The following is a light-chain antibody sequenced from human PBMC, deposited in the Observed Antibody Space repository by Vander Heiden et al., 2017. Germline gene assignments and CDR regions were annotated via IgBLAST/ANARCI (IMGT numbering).Light chain of an antibody. J-gene: IGKJ2*01. CDR2: WAS. CDR3: QQYYSTPYT. V-gene: IGKV4-1*01. Sequence: IVTTHSPHSLAVSLGESATINCKSSQSVLYSSNNKNYLAWYQQKPGQPPKLLIYWASTRESGVPDRFSGSGSGTDFTLTISSLQAEDVAVYYCQQYYSTPYTFGQRTKLEIK. CDR1: QSVLYSSNNKNY.